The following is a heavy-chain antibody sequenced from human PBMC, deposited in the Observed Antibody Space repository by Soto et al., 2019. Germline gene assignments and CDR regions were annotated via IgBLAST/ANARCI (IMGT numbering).Heavy chain of an antibody. Sequence: PGGSLRLSCAASGFTFSSYGMHWVRQAPGKGLEWVAVISYDGSNKYYADSVKGRFTISRDNSKNTLYLQMNSLRAEDTAVYYCAKDLGDHNYYYMDVWGKGTTVTVSS. CDR2: ISYDGSNK. CDR3: AKDLGDHNYYYMDV. V-gene: IGHV3-30*18. J-gene: IGHJ6*03. CDR1: GFTFSSYG.